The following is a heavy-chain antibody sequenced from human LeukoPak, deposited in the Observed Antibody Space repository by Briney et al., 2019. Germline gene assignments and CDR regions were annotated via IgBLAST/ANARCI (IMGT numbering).Heavy chain of an antibody. CDR3: ARGRRSYDILTGYLGDWFDP. D-gene: IGHD3-9*01. CDR1: GGSFSGYY. J-gene: IGHJ5*02. V-gene: IGHV4-34*01. Sequence: SETLSLTCAVYGGSFSGYYWSWIRQPPGKGLEWIGEINHSGSTNCNPSLKSRVTISVDTSKNQFSLKLSSVTAADTAVYYCARGRRSYDILTGYLGDWFDPWGQGTLVTVSS. CDR2: INHSGST.